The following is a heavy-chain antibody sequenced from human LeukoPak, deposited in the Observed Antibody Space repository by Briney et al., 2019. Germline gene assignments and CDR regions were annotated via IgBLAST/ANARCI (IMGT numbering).Heavy chain of an antibody. V-gene: IGHV3-30*02. D-gene: IGHD3-10*01. CDR3: AKDPAAPMVRGPIGWLDP. Sequence: GGSLRLSCATSGFTFSTYGMHWVRQPPGKGLEWVAFIRYDGSNKYYADSVKGRFTISRDNSKNTLYLQMNSLRAEDTAVYYCAKDPAAPMVRGPIGWLDPWGQGTLVTVSS. J-gene: IGHJ5*02. CDR1: GFTFSTYG. CDR2: IRYDGSNK.